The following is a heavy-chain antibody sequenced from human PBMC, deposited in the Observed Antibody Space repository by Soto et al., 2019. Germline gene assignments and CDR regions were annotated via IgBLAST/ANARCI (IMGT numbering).Heavy chain of an antibody. CDR2: ISYDGTNK. CDR3: AKTGSGWYFED. V-gene: IGHV3-30*18. Sequence: PXESLSLSCASSGFIFISYGMHWVRQSPDKGLEWVALISYDGTNKYYADSMKGRFSISSDNSKNMVFLQMNSLRAEDTAVYYCAKTGSGWYFEDWGQGSLVTVSS. J-gene: IGHJ4*02. CDR1: GFIFISYG. D-gene: IGHD6-19*01.